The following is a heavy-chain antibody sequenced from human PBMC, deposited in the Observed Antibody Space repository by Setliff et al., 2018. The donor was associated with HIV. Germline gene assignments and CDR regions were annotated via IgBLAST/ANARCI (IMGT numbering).Heavy chain of an antibody. CDR1: GGSISSSSYY. CDR3: ASYRKSERWLQLGGNFDY. Sequence: SETLSLTCTVSGGSISSSSYYWGWIRQPPGKGLEWIGSIYYSGSTYDNPSLKSRVTISVDTSKNQFSLKLSTVTAAYTAVYYCASYRKSERWLQLGGNFDYWGQGTLVTVSS. CDR2: IYYSGST. D-gene: IGHD5-12*01. V-gene: IGHV4-39*01. J-gene: IGHJ4*02.